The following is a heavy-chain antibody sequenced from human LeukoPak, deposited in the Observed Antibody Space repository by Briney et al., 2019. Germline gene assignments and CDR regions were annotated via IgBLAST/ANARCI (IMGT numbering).Heavy chain of an antibody. Sequence: GGSLRLSCAASGFIFSSFGMHWVRQAPGKGLEWVAVIWYDGSNKYYADSVKGRFTISRDNSKNTLYLQMNSLRAEDTAMYYCARDSNSGSPDYWGQGTLVTVSS. CDR1: GFIFSSFG. J-gene: IGHJ4*02. CDR3: ARDSNSGSPDY. CDR2: IWYDGSNK. D-gene: IGHD1-26*01. V-gene: IGHV3-33*01.